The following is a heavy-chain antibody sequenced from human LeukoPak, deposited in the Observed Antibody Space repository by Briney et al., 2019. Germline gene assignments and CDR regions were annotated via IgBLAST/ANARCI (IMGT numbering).Heavy chain of an antibody. CDR3: ARANYIWGSYLFDY. Sequence: SETLSLTCAVYGGSFSGYYWSWIRQPPGKGLEWIGEINHSGSTNYNPSLKSRVTISVDTSKNQFSLKLSSVTAADTAVFYCARANYIWGSYLFDYWGQGTLVTVSS. CDR1: GGSFSGYY. D-gene: IGHD3-16*01. J-gene: IGHJ4*02. CDR2: INHSGST. V-gene: IGHV4-34*01.